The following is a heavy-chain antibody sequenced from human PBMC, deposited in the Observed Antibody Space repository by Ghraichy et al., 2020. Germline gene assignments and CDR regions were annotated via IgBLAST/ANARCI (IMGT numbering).Heavy chain of an antibody. Sequence: TLSLTCAVSGASISDNWWSWVRQPPGKGLEWIGEMEHSGGTNYNPSLKSRITISVDTSMNQFSLRLSSVTAADTAVYYCARAATYNLDYWGQGTLVTVSS. CDR1: GASISDNW. D-gene: IGHD5-24*01. CDR3: ARAATYNLDY. CDR2: MEHSGGT. V-gene: IGHV4-4*02. J-gene: IGHJ4*02.